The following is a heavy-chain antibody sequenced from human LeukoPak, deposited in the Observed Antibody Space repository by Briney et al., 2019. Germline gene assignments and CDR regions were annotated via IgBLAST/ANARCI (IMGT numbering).Heavy chain of an antibody. V-gene: IGHV4-34*01. Sequence: SETLSLTCAVYGGSFSGYYWSWIRQPPGKGLEWIGEINHSGSTNYNPSLKSRVTISVDTSKNQSSLKLSSVTAADTAVYYCASAYCGGDCYSRNFVDYWGQGTLVTVSS. CDR1: GGSFSGYY. D-gene: IGHD2-21*02. CDR3: ASAYCGGDCYSRNFVDY. J-gene: IGHJ4*02. CDR2: INHSGST.